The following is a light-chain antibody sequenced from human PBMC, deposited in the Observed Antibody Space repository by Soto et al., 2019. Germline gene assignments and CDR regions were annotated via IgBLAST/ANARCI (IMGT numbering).Light chain of an antibody. CDR1: QTVLYSSNNKNY. Sequence: DIVMTQSPDSLAVPLGERATINCKSSQTVLYSSNNKNYLAWYQQKPGQPPKLLIYWASIRQSGVPDRFSGSGSGTDFTLTISSLQAEDVAVYYCQQYYSTPLTFGGGTKVELK. CDR2: WAS. J-gene: IGKJ4*01. CDR3: QQYYSTPLT. V-gene: IGKV4-1*01.